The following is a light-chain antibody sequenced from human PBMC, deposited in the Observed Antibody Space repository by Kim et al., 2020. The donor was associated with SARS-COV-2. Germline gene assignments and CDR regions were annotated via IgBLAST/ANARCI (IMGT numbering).Light chain of an antibody. J-gene: IGKJ2*01. CDR2: KAS. CDR1: QSISSW. Sequence: SVSVGDRVTITCRASQSISSWLAWYQQKPGKAHKLLIYKASSLESGVPSRFSGSGSGTEFTLTISSLQPDDFATYYCQQYNSYPYTFGQGTKLEI. V-gene: IGKV1-5*03. CDR3: QQYNSYPYT.